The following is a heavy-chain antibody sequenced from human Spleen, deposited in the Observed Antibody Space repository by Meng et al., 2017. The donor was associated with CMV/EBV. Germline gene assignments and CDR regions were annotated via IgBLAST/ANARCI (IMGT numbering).Heavy chain of an antibody. CDR3: ASAYSSGFLGAFDI. D-gene: IGHD6-19*01. CDR2: MNPNSGNT. CDR1: GGTFTSYD. J-gene: IGHJ3*02. V-gene: IGHV1-8*03. Sequence: ASVKVSCKASGGTFTSYDINWVRQATGQGLEWMGWMNPNSGNTGYAQKFQGRVTITRNTSISTAYMELSSLRSEDTAVYYCASAYSSGFLGAFDIWGQGTMVTVSS.